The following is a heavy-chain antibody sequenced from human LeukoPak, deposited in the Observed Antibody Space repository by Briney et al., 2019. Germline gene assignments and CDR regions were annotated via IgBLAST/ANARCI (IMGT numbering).Heavy chain of an antibody. CDR2: IYYSGST. Sequence: AETLSLICTLSGGSICRYYWIWLPQPPGEGREWIGYIYYSGSTYYNPSLKSRVTISVDTSKNQFSLKLSSVTASDTAVYYCARGVSVYYCMDVWGQGTMVTVSS. V-gene: IGHV4-59*01. CDR3: ARGVSVYYCMDV. J-gene: IGHJ6*02. CDR1: GGSICRYY. D-gene: IGHD3-10*01.